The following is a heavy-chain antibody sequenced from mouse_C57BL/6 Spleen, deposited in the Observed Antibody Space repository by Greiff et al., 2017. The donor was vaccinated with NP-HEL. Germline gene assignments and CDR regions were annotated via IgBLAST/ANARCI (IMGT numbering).Heavy chain of an antibody. CDR3: ARETTAYYFDY. J-gene: IGHJ2*01. CDR1: GFTFSDYY. D-gene: IGHD1-2*01. V-gene: IGHV5-16*01. Sequence: EVKLMESEGGLVQPGSSMKLSCTASGFTFSDYYMAWVRQVPEKGLEWVANINYDGSSTYYLDSLKSRFIISRDNAKNILYLQMSSLKSEDTATYYCARETTAYYFDYWGQGTTLTVSS. CDR2: INYDGSST.